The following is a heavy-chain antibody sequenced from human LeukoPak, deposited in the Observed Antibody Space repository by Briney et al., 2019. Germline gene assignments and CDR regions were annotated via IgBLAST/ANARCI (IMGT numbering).Heavy chain of an antibody. CDR1: GGSFSGYY. Sequence: KPSETLSLTCAVYGGSFSGYYWSWIRQPPGKGLEWIGEINHSGSTNYNPSLKSRVTISVDTSKNQFSLKLGSVTAADTAVYYCARGKIISGYDYGFDYWGQGTLVTVSS. CDR2: INHSGST. V-gene: IGHV4-34*01. J-gene: IGHJ4*02. CDR3: ARGKIISGYDYGFDY. D-gene: IGHD5-12*01.